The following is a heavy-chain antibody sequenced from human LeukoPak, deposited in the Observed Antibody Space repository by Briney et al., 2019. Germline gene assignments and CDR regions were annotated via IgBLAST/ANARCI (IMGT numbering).Heavy chain of an antibody. J-gene: IGHJ4*02. CDR2: VYKDGSIT. V-gene: IGHV3-74*01. CDR1: GFPFSNYW. Sequence: QPGGSLRLSCAASGFPFSNYWMHWVRQAPGKGPEWVARVYKDGSITNYADSVKGRFTISRDNAKNTVYLQMNSLRVEDTAVYYCARDPLVHMWGQGSLVTVSS. CDR3: ARDPLVHM. D-gene: IGHD2-21*01.